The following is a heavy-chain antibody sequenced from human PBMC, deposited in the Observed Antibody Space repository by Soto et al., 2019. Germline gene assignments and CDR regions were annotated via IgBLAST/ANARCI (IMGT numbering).Heavy chain of an antibody. CDR2: IYTSGIT. D-gene: IGHD5-12*01. CDR3: ARVGPAQDIVATIEEDAFDM. Sequence: SETLSLTCTVSGGSISSYYWSWIRQPAGKGLEWIGRIYTSGITNYNPSLKSRVTMSVDTSKNQFSLKLSSVTAADTAVYYCARVGPAQDIVATIEEDAFDMWGPGTM. V-gene: IGHV4-4*07. CDR1: GGSISSYY. J-gene: IGHJ3*02.